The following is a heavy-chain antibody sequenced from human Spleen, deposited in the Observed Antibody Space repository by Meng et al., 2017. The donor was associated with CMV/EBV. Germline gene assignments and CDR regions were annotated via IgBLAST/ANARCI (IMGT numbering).Heavy chain of an antibody. CDR2: ISYDGSNK. J-gene: IGHJ4*02. Sequence: GGSLRLSCAASGFTFSNYGMHWVRQAPGKGLEWVAVISYDGSNKYYADSVKGRFTISRDNSKNTLYLQMNSLRAEDTAVYYCAKAHSHCSSTSCYFGLYFDYWGQGTLVTSPQ. CDR1: GFTFSNYG. D-gene: IGHD2-2*01. V-gene: IGHV3-30*19. CDR3: AKAHSHCSSTSCYFGLYFDY.